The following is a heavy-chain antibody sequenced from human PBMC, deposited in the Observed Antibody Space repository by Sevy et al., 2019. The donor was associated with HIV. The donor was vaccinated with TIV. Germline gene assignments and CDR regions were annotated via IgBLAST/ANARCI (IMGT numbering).Heavy chain of an antibody. CDR3: ASDARGPAAPYYYGMDV. V-gene: IGHV3-33*01. CDR2: IWYDGSNK. D-gene: IGHD6-13*01. Sequence: GGSLRLSCAASGFTFSSYGMHWVRQAPGKGLEWVAVIWYDGSNKYYADSVKGRFTISRDNSKNTLYLQMNSLRAEDTAVYYCASDARGPAAPYYYGMDVWGQGTTVTVSS. CDR1: GFTFSSYG. J-gene: IGHJ6*02.